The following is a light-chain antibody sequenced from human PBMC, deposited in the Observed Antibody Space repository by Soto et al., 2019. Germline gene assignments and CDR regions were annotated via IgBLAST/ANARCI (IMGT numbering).Light chain of an antibody. V-gene: IGKV3-20*01. J-gene: IGKJ1*01. CDR2: GAS. CDR3: QQYGSLPWT. CDR1: QSVSSNY. Sequence: EIVLTQAPGTLSLSPGERATLSCRASQSVSSNYLAWYQQKPGQAPRLLIYGASNRATGIPDRFSGSGSGTDFTLTISRLEPEDFAVYHCQQYGSLPWTFGQGTKVDIK.